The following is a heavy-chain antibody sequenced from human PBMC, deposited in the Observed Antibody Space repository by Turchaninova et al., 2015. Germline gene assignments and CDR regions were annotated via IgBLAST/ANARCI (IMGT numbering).Heavy chain of an antibody. V-gene: IGHV4-31*03. CDR1: GGSISSGGYY. J-gene: IGHJ4*02. Sequence: QVQLQESGPGLVKPSQTLSLTCTVSGGSISSGGYYWSWIRQHPGKGLEWIGYIYYSGSTYYSPSLKSRLSISVDTPKNQFSLKLSSVTAADTAIYYCARYNYDSSGYYTSLDYWGQGTLVTVSS. CDR2: IYYSGST. CDR3: ARYNYDSSGYYTSLDY. D-gene: IGHD3-22*01.